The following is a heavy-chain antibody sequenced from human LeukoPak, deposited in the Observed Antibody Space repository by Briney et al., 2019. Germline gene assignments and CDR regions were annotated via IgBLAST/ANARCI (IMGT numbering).Heavy chain of an antibody. D-gene: IGHD1-1*01. Sequence: ASLKVSCKVSGSSLIEVAMHWVRQAHGKGLERVGSFDPEDGEDGETHYAQKFQGRVTMTEDASTDTAYMELTSLSSEDTALYYCAMTDRYAGRPFDYWGQGTLGTVSS. V-gene: IGHV1-24*01. CDR3: AMTDRYAGRPFDY. CDR1: GSSLIEVA. J-gene: IGHJ4*02. CDR2: FDPEDGEDGET.